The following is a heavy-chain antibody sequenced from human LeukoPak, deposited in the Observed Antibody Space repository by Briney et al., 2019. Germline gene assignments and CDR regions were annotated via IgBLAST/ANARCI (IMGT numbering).Heavy chain of an antibody. V-gene: IGHV1-18*01. J-gene: IGHJ6*03. CDR3: ARVTYGSGSYYNGGYYYYYRDV. CDR1: GYTFTSYG. Sequence: GASVKVSCKASGYTFTSYGISWVRQAPGQGLEWMGWISIYNGNTNYAQKLQGRVTMTPDSSTTTAYKELRSLRSDDTAVYYCARVTYGSGSYYNGGYYYYYRDVWGKGTTVTISS. D-gene: IGHD3-10*01. CDR2: ISIYNGNT.